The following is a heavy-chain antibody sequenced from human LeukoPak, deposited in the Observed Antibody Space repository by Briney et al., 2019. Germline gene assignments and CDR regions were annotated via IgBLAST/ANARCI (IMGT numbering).Heavy chain of an antibody. CDR3: ARVGGYDSSGYPDY. V-gene: IGHV4-61*01. Sequence: SETQSLTCTVSGGSVSSGSYYWSWIRQPPGKGLEWIGYIYYSGSTNYNPSLKSRVTISVDTSKNQFSLKLSSVTAADTAVYYCARVGGYDSSGYPDYWGQGTLVTVSS. CDR1: GGSVSSGSYY. D-gene: IGHD3-22*01. CDR2: IYYSGST. J-gene: IGHJ4*02.